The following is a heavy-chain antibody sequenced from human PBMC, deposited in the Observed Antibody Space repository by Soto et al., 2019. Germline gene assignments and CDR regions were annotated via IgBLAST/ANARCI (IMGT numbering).Heavy chain of an antibody. CDR2: IKEDGSEK. V-gene: IGHV3-7*05. CDR3: ARDRI. D-gene: IGHD2-15*01. J-gene: IGHJ4*02. Sequence: EVQLVESGGNLVQPGGSLRLSCAASGFTFSNYWMSWVRQAPGRGLEWVANIKEDGSEKYYVDSVKGRFTISRDNAKNSRYLQMNSLRADGTAVDDCARDRIWGEGTLVTVSS. CDR1: GFTFSNYW.